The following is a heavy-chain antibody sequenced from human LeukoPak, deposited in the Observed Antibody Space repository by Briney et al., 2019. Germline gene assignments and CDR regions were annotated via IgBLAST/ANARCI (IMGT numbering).Heavy chain of an antibody. J-gene: IGHJ6*02. CDR3: ARSRYSYYGMDV. D-gene: IGHD3-9*01. CDR2: INHSGST. CDR1: GGSFSGYY. V-gene: IGHV4-34*01. Sequence: SETLSLTCAVYGGSFSGYYWSWIRQPPGKGLEWIGEINHSGSTNYNPSLKSRVTISVDTSKNQFSLKLSSVTAADTAVYYCARSRYSYYGMDVWGQGTTVTVSS.